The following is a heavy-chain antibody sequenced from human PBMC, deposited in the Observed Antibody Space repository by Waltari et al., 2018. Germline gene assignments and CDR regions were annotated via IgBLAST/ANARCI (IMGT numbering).Heavy chain of an antibody. Sequence: QVQLQESGPGLVKPSETLSLTCSVSGGSISSSSYYWVWIRQPPGKGLEWIGGIYYSGRTYYNPALKGRVTISVDTSKNQFSLTLSSVTAADTAVYYCASSLGGKEFDYWGRGTLVTVSS. CDR2: IYYSGRT. J-gene: IGHJ4*02. CDR3: ASSLGGKEFDY. D-gene: IGHD2-15*01. CDR1: GGSISSSSYY. V-gene: IGHV4-39*01.